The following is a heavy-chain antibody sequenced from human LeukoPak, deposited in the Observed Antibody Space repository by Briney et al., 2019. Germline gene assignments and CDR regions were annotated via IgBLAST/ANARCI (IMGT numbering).Heavy chain of an antibody. V-gene: IGHV4-39*01. CDR2: IYYSGST. Sequence: SETLSLTCTVSGGSISSSSYYWGWIRQPPGKGLEWIGSIYYSGSTYSNPSLKSRVTISVDTSKNQFSLKLSSVTAADTAVYYCARQGSGSSDFDYWGQGTLVTVSS. CDR1: GGSISSSSYY. CDR3: ARQGSGSSDFDY. J-gene: IGHJ4*02. D-gene: IGHD3-10*01.